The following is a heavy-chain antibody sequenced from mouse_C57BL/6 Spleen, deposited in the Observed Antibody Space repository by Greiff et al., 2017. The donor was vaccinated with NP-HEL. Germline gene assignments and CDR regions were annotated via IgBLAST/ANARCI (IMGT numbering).Heavy chain of an antibody. CDR3: ARDLGLYAMDY. CDR2: ISDGGSYT. V-gene: IGHV5-4*01. CDR1: GFTFSSYA. Sequence: EVKLVESGGGLVKPGGSLKLSCAASGFTFSSYAMSWVRQTPEKRLEWVATISDGGSYTYYPDNVKGRFTISRDNAKNNLYLQMSHLKSEDTAMYYCARDLGLYAMDYWGQGTSVTVSS. D-gene: IGHD4-1*01. J-gene: IGHJ4*01.